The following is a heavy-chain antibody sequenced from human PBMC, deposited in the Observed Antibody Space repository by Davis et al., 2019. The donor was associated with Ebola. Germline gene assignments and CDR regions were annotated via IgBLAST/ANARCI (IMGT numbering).Heavy chain of an antibody. D-gene: IGHD6-19*01. CDR2: IDWDDDK. V-gene: IGHV2-70*04. CDR1: GFSLSTSGMR. J-gene: IGHJ4*02. Sequence: SGPTLVKPTQTLTLTCTFSGFSLSTSGMRVSWIRQPPGKALEWLARIDWDDDKFYSTSLKTRLTISKDTSKNQVVLTMTNMDPVDTATYYCAQGGSSGWWARFDYWGQGTLVTVSS. CDR3: AQGGSSGWWARFDY.